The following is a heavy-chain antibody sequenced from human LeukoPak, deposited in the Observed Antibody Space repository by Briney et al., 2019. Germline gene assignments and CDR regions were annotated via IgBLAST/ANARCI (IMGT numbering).Heavy chain of an antibody. CDR1: GFTFSSYA. CDR2: ISGSGGST. V-gene: IGHV3-23*01. D-gene: IGHD6-13*01. J-gene: IGHJ4*02. Sequence: PGGSLRLSCAASGFTFSSYAMSWVRQAPGKGLEWVSAISGSGGSTYYADSVKGRFTISRDNSKNTLYLQMNSLRAEDTAVYYCAKVGTPGYNSSWPLIDYWGQGTLVTVSS. CDR3: AKVGTPGYNSSWPLIDY.